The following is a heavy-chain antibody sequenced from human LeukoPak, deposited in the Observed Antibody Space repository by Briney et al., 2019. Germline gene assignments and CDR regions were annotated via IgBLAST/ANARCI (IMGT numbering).Heavy chain of an antibody. CDR2: IRYDGSTK. CDR1: GFSFSGYG. V-gene: IGHV3-30*02. J-gene: IGHJ4*02. CDR3: AKDYNNGFDY. Sequence: GGSLRLFCAASGFSFSGYGMHWVRQAPGKGLEWVTFIRYDGSTKSYADSVKGRFTIARDNSKNTLYLQMNSLRAEDTAVYFCAKDYNNGFDYWGQGALVTVSS. D-gene: IGHD1-14*01.